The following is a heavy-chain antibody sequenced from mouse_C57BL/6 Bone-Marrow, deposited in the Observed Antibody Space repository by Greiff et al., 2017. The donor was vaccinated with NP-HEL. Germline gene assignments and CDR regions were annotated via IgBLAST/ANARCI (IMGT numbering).Heavy chain of an antibody. V-gene: IGHV1-85*01. CDR2: IYPRDGST. CDR1: GYTFTSYD. CDR3: ARWDYSKEYWYFDV. J-gene: IGHJ1*03. Sequence: ESGPELVKPGASVKLSCKASGYTFTSYDINWVKQRPGQGLEWIGWIYPRDGSTKYNEKFKGKATLTVDTSSSTAYMELHSLTSEDSAVYFCARWDYSKEYWYFDVWGTGTTVTVSS. D-gene: IGHD2-5*01.